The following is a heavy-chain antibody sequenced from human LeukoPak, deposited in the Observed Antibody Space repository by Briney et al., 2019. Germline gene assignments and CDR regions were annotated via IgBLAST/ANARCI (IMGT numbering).Heavy chain of an antibody. V-gene: IGHV4-39*01. CDR1: GGSISSYY. CDR3: ARGHSQAPLDY. J-gene: IGHJ4*02. D-gene: IGHD3-3*02. Sequence: PSETLSLTCTVSGGSISSYYWSWIRQPPGKGLEWIGSIYYSGSTYYNPSLKSRVTISVDTSKNQFSLKLSSVTAADTAVYYCARGHSQAPLDYWGQGTLVTVSS. CDR2: IYYSGST.